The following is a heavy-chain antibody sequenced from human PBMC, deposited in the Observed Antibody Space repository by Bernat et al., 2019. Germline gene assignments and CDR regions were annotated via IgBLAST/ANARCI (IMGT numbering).Heavy chain of an antibody. CDR3: ASIDCSGGSCYFDY. V-gene: IGHV4-59*01. J-gene: IGHJ4*02. CDR1: GGSISSYY. Sequence: QVQLQESGPGLVKPSETLSLTCTVSGGSISSYYWSWIRQPPGKGLEWIGYIYYSGSTNYNPSLKSRVTISVDTSKNQFSLKLSSVTAADTAVYYCASIDCSGGSCYFDYWGQGTLVTVSS. D-gene: IGHD2-15*01. CDR2: IYYSGST.